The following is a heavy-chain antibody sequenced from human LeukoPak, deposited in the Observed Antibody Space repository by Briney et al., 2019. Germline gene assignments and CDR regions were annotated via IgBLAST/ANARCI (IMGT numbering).Heavy chain of an antibody. Sequence: PGSSLRLSCAATRFTFSTYAMHWVRQAPGKGLEWVAVVSNDGSNKKHADSVKGRFTISRDNAKNSLYLQMNSLRAEDTAVYYCARGGYCSSTSCQNWFDPWGQGTLVTVSS. J-gene: IGHJ5*02. CDR2: VSNDGSNK. D-gene: IGHD2-2*01. CDR1: RFTFSTYA. CDR3: ARGGYCSSTSCQNWFDP. V-gene: IGHV3-30*04.